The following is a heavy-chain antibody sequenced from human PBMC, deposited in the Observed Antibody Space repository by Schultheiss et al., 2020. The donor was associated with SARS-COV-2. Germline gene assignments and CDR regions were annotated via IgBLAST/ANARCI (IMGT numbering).Heavy chain of an antibody. D-gene: IGHD5-24*01. Sequence: SQTLSLTCTVSGGSISSYYWSWIRQPPGKGLEWIGYIYYSGSTNYNPSLKSRVTMSVDTSKNQFSLKLSSVTAADTAVYYCARWDGYIPFDYWGQGTLVTVSS. J-gene: IGHJ4*02. V-gene: IGHV4-59*12. CDR1: GGSISSYY. CDR3: ARWDGYIPFDY. CDR2: IYYSGST.